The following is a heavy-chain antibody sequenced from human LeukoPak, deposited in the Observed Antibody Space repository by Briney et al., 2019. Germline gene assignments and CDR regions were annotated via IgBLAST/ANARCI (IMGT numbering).Heavy chain of an antibody. Sequence: SETLSLTCTVSGGSINSDYWSWIRQPPGQGLEDFGYIHYTGSTNYNPSLKSRVTIPVDTSKSQFSLKLSSVTAADTAIYYCARGGYYGSGNDFRFDPWGQGTLVTVSS. V-gene: IGHV4-59*01. CDR3: ARGGYYGSGNDFRFDP. CDR1: GGSINSDY. CDR2: IHYTGST. D-gene: IGHD3-10*01. J-gene: IGHJ5*02.